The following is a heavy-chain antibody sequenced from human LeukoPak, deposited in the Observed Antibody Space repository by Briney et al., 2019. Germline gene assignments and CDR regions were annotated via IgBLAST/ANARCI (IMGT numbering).Heavy chain of an antibody. D-gene: IGHD6-13*01. J-gene: IGHJ4*02. Sequence: PGGSLTLSCAASGFTFSSYGMSWVRHPPGKGLEWVSAISGSGGSTYYADSVRGRFTISRDNSKNTLYLQMSSLRAEDTAVYYCAKSSQRAVWSQQLLHPDFDYWGQATLVTVSS. V-gene: IGHV3-23*01. CDR3: AKSSQRAVWSQQLLHPDFDY. CDR2: ISGSGGST. CDR1: GFTFSSYG.